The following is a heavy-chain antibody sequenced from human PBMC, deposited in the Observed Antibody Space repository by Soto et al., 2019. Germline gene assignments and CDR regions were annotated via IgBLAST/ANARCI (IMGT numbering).Heavy chain of an antibody. CDR2: IYHSGST. D-gene: IGHD3-22*01. CDR3: ARVPIVVVKECYFDY. CDR1: GGSISSSNW. Sequence: QVQLQESGPGLVKPSGTLSLTCAVSGGSISSSNWWSWVRQPPGKGLEWIGEIYHSGSTNYNPSLQSRVTISVDKSENQCPLKLSSATAADTAVYYCARVPIVVVKECYFDYWGQGTLVTVSS. J-gene: IGHJ4*02. V-gene: IGHV4-4*02.